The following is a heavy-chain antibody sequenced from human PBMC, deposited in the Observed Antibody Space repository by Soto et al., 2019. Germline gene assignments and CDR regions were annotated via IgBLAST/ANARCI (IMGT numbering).Heavy chain of an antibody. CDR1: GFTFRSYA. D-gene: IGHD3-9*01. CDR2: ISGSGGST. Sequence: GGSLRLSCAASGFTFRSYAMSWVRQAPGKGLEWVSAISGSGGSTYYADSVKGRFTISRDNSKNTLYLQMNSLRAEDTAVYYCAKDLRYFDWLLFDAFDIWGQGTMVTVSS. CDR3: AKDLRYFDWLLFDAFDI. J-gene: IGHJ3*02. V-gene: IGHV3-23*01.